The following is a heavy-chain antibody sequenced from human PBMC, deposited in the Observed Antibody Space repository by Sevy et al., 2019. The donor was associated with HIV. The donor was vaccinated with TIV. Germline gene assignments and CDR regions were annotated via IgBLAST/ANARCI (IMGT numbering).Heavy chain of an antibody. J-gene: IGHJ4*02. Sequence: GGSLRLSCAVSGFTVSANYMTWVRQAPGKGLEWVSVIYSDGTTHHPDSVKGRFSISRDNSNNTLYLQMNSLRAEETAVYYCARGKGGYGYGLNYWGQGTLVTVSS. V-gene: IGHV3-66*01. D-gene: IGHD5-18*01. CDR1: GFTVSANY. CDR2: IYSDGTT. CDR3: ARGKGGYGYGLNY.